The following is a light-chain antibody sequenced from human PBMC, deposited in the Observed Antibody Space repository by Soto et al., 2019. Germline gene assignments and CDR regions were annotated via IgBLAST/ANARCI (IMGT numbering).Light chain of an antibody. J-gene: IGKJ3*01. Sequence: DIQMTQSTSSLSASVGDRVTITCRASQGISTYLAWYQQQPVKLPKLMIYAASTLQSGVPSRFSGSGSGTDFTLTIGSLQPEYVATYDCQKFNSAPLTFGPRTKVDI. CDR1: QGISTY. CDR2: AAS. V-gene: IGKV1-27*01. CDR3: QKFNSAPLT.